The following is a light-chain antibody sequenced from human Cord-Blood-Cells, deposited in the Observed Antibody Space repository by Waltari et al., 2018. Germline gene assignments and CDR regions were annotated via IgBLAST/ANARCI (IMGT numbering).Light chain of an antibody. CDR1: SSDVGGYNY. CDR2: DVS. Sequence: QSALTQPASVSGSPGQSLTISCTRTSSDVGGYNYVSWYQQHPGKAPKLMIYDVSKRPSGVSNRFSGSKSGNTASLTISGLQAEDEADYYCSSYTSSSTVVFGGGTKLTVL. V-gene: IGLV2-14*01. CDR3: SSYTSSSTVV. J-gene: IGLJ2*01.